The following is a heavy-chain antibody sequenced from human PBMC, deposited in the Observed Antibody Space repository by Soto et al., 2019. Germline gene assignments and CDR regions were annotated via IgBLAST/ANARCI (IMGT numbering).Heavy chain of an antibody. Sequence: QITLKESGPTLVRPTQTLTLTCTFSGFSLSSSGVGVGWIRQPPGKALEWLALIYWDDDKRYSPSLKSRLTITKDTSQNQVVLTPTKLDTVDTATYYCARGGWTTYYSPSFDYWGQGTLVTVSS. CDR2: IYWDDDK. V-gene: IGHV2-5*02. D-gene: IGHD3-10*01. J-gene: IGHJ4*02. CDR3: ARGGWTTYYSPSFDY. CDR1: GFSLSSSGVG.